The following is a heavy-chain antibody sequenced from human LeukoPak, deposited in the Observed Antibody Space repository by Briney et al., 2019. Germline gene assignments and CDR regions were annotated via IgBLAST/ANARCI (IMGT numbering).Heavy chain of an antibody. V-gene: IGHV1-18*01. D-gene: IGHD3-10*01. Sequence: ASVKVSCKASGYTFTSYGISWVRQAPGQGLEWMGWISAYNGNTNYAQKLQGRVTMTTDTSTSTAYMELRSLRSDDTAVYYCAGGYYYGSGSYYMDVWGKGTTVTISS. CDR2: ISAYNGNT. J-gene: IGHJ6*03. CDR1: GYTFTSYG. CDR3: AGGYYYGSGSYYMDV.